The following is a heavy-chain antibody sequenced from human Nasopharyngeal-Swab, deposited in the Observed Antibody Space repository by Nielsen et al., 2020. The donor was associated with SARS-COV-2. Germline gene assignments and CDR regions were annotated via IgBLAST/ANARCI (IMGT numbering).Heavy chain of an antibody. CDR3: AREGGRFSSTWYYYSYGMDV. D-gene: IGHD6-13*01. Sequence: VRQMPGKGLEWVASISGSNNYTYYADPVKGRFTISRDNAKNSLFLQVNGLRAEDTAVYYCAREGGRFSSTWYYYSYGMDVWGQGTTVTVSS. J-gene: IGHJ6*02. CDR2: ISGSNNYT. V-gene: IGHV3-21*06.